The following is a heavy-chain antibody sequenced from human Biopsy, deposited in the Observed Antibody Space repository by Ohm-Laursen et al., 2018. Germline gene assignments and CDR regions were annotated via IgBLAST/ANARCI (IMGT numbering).Heavy chain of an antibody. CDR3: AIDGNDFLTDYLKIDQ. D-gene: IGHD3-9*01. CDR1: GYTFTGYY. V-gene: IGHV1-2*02. Sequence: ASVKVSCNASGYTFTGYYLHWVRQAPGQGLEWMGWINPKSGGTHYLEKFRGRVTMTRDTSISTAYMEVGSLRSDDTAVYYCAIDGNDFLTDYLKIDQWGQGTLVTVSS. J-gene: IGHJ4*02. CDR2: INPKSGGT.